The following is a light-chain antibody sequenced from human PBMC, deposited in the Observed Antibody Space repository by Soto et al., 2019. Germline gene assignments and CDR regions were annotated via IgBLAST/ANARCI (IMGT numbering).Light chain of an antibody. J-gene: IGLJ3*02. V-gene: IGLV1-51*01. CDR3: GTWDSSLSAWV. Sequence: QSVLTQPPSVSAAPGQKVTISCSGSSSNIGNNHASWYQHLPGTAPKLLIFDNDKRPSEIPDRFSGSKSGTSATLGITGLQTGDEADYYCGTWDSSLSAWVFGGGTKLTVL. CDR1: SSNIGNNH. CDR2: DND.